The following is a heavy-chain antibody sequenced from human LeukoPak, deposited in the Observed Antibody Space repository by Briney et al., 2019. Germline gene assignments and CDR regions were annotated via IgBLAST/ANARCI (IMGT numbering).Heavy chain of an antibody. CDR2: INWNGGST. J-gene: IGHJ3*02. CDR1: GFTFDDYG. D-gene: IGHD3-22*01. V-gene: IGHV3-20*04. Sequence: GGSLRLSCAASGFTFDDYGMSWVRQAPGKGLEWVSGINWNGGSTGYADSVKGRFTISRDNAKNSLYLQMNSLRAEDTALYYCGRAAVITTLHAFDIWGQGTMVTVSS. CDR3: GRAAVITTLHAFDI.